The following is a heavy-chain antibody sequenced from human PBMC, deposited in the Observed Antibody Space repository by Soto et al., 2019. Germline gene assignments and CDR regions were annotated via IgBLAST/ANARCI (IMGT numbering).Heavy chain of an antibody. D-gene: IGHD3-10*01. J-gene: IGHJ6*02. CDR2: LKPDNGGT. V-gene: IGHV1-2*02. CDR3: ARDLCPLGSGSPCPTFGMDL. CDR1: GYTFTGHY. Sequence: QVQLVQSGAEVKPPGASVKVSCKASGYTFTGHYMHWVRQVSGRRLESLGWLKPDNGGTYYAPRFQGRVTFTRDTSNTTAYMEMSGLHSDDTAVYFCARDLCPLGSGSPCPTFGMDLWGQGTTVAVSS.